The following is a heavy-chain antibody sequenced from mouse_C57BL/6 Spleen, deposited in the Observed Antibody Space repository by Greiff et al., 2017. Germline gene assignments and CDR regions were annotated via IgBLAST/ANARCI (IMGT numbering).Heavy chain of an antibody. V-gene: IGHV1-26*01. Sequence: VQLQQSGPELVKPGASVKISCKASGYTFTDYYMNWVKQSHGKSLEWIGDINPNNGGTSYNQKFKGKATLTVDKSSSTAYMELRSLTSADSSVYYCAKGDRDFDYWGQGTTLTVSS. CDR1: GYTFTDYY. CDR2: INPNNGGT. D-gene: IGHD2-14*01. CDR3: AKGDRDFDY. J-gene: IGHJ2*01.